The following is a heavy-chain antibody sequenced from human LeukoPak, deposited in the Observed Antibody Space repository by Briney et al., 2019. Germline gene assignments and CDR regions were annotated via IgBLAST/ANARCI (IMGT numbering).Heavy chain of an antibody. V-gene: IGHV4-34*01. CDR1: GGSFSGYY. Sequence: SETLSLTCAVYGGSFSGYYWSWIRQPPGKGLEWIGEISHSGSTNYNPSLKSRVTISVDTSKNQFSLKLSSVTAADTAVYYCARDSYYYDSSGYLDYWGQGTLVTVSS. J-gene: IGHJ4*02. CDR2: ISHSGST. CDR3: ARDSYYYDSSGYLDY. D-gene: IGHD3-22*01.